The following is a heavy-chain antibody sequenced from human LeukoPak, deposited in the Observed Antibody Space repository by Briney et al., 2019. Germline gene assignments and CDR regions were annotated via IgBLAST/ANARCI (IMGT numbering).Heavy chain of an antibody. V-gene: IGHV3-7*01. Sequence: GSLRLSCAATGFSFRSWMNWVRQAPGKGLEWLAIIKQDGSEKHYKGSVEGRFTISRDNAKNSLHLRMNSLRAEDTAVYYCAGGSGYLITSWGQGTLVTVSS. CDR1: GFSFRSW. CDR2: IKQDGSEK. D-gene: IGHD3-9*01. CDR3: AGGSGYLITS. J-gene: IGHJ5*02.